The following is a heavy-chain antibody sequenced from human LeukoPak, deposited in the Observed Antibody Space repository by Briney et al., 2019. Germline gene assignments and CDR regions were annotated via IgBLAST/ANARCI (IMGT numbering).Heavy chain of an antibody. CDR3: ARQEDYDYVWGSYRYGY. CDR2: IYPGDSDT. CDR1: GYIFTSYW. V-gene: IGHV5-51*01. D-gene: IGHD3-16*02. J-gene: IGHJ4*02. Sequence: GESLKISCKGSGYIFTSYWIGWVRLLPGKGLEWMGIIYPGDSDTRYSPSFQGQVTISADKSISTAYLQWSSLKASDTAMYYCARQEDYDYVWGSYRYGYWGQGTLVTVSS.